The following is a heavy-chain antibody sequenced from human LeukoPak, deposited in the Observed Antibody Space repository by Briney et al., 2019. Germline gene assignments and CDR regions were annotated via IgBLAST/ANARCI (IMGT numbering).Heavy chain of an antibody. D-gene: IGHD5-12*01. CDR1: GGSISSGDYY. J-gene: IGHJ5*02. V-gene: IGHV4-61*08. CDR2: IYYSGST. CDR3: AAYSGYELDWFDP. Sequence: TLSLTCTVSGGSISSGDYYWSWIRQPPGKGLEWIGYIYYSGSTNYNPSLKSRVTISVDTSKNQFSLKLSSVTAADTAVYYCAAYSGYELDWFDPWGQGTLVTVSS.